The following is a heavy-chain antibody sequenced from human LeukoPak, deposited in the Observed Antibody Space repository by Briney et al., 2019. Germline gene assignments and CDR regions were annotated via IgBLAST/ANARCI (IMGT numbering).Heavy chain of an antibody. CDR3: AKSVYYDPNDAFDI. V-gene: IGHV3-23*01. D-gene: IGHD3-22*01. Sequence: VGSLRLSCAAPGLTFSSYAMSRVRQAPGKGLEWVSAISGSGGSTYYADSVKGRFTISRDNSKNTLYLQMNSLRAEDTAVYYCAKSVYYDPNDAFDIWGQGTMVTVSS. CDR2: ISGSGGST. CDR1: GLTFSSYA. J-gene: IGHJ3*02.